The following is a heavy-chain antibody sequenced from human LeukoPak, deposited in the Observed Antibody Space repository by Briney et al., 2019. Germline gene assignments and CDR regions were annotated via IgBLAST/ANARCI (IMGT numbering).Heavy chain of an antibody. CDR3: ARVPYDVLTGYSTYYFDY. D-gene: IGHD3-9*01. Sequence: GASVKVSCKASGHTFTSYGISWVRQAPGQGLEWMGWISTYNGNTNYAQKLQGRVTMTTDTSTSTVYMELKSLRSDDTAVYYCARVPYDVLTGYSTYYFDYWGQGTLVTVSS. CDR2: ISTYNGNT. J-gene: IGHJ4*02. V-gene: IGHV1-18*04. CDR1: GHTFTSYG.